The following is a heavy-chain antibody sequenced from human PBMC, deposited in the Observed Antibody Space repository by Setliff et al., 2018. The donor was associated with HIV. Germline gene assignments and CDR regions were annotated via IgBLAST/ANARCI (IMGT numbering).Heavy chain of an antibody. CDR1: GGTFSLYA. J-gene: IGHJ5*02. CDR3: ARDQATGYEKVWFSWIDP. D-gene: IGHD5-12*01. Sequence: ASVKVSCKASGGTFSLYAINWVRQAPGPGLEWMGGIIPIFNTANYAQKFQGRVTITADGSTSTAYMELSSLRFEDTATYYCARDQATGYEKVWFSWIDPWGQGTLVTVSS. CDR2: IIPIFNTA. V-gene: IGHV1-69*13.